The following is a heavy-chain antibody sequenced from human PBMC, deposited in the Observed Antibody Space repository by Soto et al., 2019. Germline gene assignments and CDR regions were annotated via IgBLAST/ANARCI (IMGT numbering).Heavy chain of an antibody. J-gene: IGHJ1*01. CDR3: ARALTTTVTTSGVA. V-gene: IGHV3-30-3*01. CDR1: GFTFSSYA. D-gene: IGHD4-17*01. CDR2: ISYDGSNK. Sequence: QVQLVESGGGVVQPGRSLRLSCAASGFTFSSYAMHWVRQAPGKGLEWVAVISYDGSNKYYADSVKGRFTISRDNSKNTLYLQMNSLRAEDTAVFYCARALTTTVTTSGVAWCQGTLVTVSS.